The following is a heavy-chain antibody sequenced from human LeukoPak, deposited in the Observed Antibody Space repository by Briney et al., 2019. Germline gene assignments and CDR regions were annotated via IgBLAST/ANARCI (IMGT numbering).Heavy chain of an antibody. J-gene: IGHJ4*02. Sequence: SQTLSLTCAISGDSVSSNSAVWNWIRQSPSRGLEWLGRTYCKSKWYNDYAESVKGRITVNPDTSKNQFSLQLNSVTPEDTAVYYCARGKQLGPFDYWGQGTLVTVSS. CDR2: TYCKSKWYN. V-gene: IGHV6-1*01. D-gene: IGHD1-1*01. CDR3: ARGKQLGPFDY. CDR1: GDSVSSNSAV.